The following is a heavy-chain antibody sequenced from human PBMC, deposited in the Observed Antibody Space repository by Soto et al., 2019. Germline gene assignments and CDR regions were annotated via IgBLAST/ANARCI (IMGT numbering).Heavy chain of an antibody. CDR3: ARPYYTHDAWYHTYDV. CDR2: INAGDTDQ. D-gene: IGHD3-3*01. Sequence: PVESLTISCRVFDDTFAAYWIVLVLQLPGKGLECMPVINAGDTDQKYSPPFEGQVTITADKSINTAYLEGRSLKSSATAMYYCARPYYTHDAWYHTYDVWGRGTMVTVSS. J-gene: IGHJ3*01. V-gene: IGHV5-51*01. CDR1: DDTFAAYW.